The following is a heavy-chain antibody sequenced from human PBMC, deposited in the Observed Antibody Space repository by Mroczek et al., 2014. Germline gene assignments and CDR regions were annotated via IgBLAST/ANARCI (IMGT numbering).Heavy chain of an antibody. Sequence: HLEESGAEVKKPGASVKVSCKASGYTFTSYDINWVRQATGQGLEWMGWMNPNSGNTGYAQKFQGRVTMTRNTSISTAYMELSSLRSEDTAVYYCARRPWRMVRGVQYWYFDLWGRGTLVTVSS. CDR3: ARRPWRMVRGVQYWYFDL. V-gene: IGHV1-8*01. CDR1: GYTFTSYD. D-gene: IGHD3-10*01. J-gene: IGHJ2*01. CDR2: MNPNSGNT.